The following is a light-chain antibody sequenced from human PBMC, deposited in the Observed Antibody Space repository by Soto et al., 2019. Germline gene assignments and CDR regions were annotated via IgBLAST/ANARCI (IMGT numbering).Light chain of an antibody. V-gene: IGKV1-5*01. CDR2: DAS. CDR1: QSISSW. J-gene: IGKJ1*01. Sequence: IQMTQSPSTLSASVGDRVIITCRASQSISSWLAGYQQKPGKVPNLLIYDASNLESGVPSRFIRSGSGTELTLTKSRLKNHSFESDYCQQYQSYWTFGQGPKLDIK. CDR3: QQYQSYWT.